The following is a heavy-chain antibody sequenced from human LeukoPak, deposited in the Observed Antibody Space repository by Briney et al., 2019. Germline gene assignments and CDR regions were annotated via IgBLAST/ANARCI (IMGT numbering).Heavy chain of an antibody. V-gene: IGHV3-74*03. Sequence: GGSLRLSCAASGFTSSSYWMHWVRQAPGEGLGWISGSNSVGSSATYAYSVKGRFTISRDNAKNTLYLQMNSLRAEDTAVYYCAAYCSSPTCYRPYYWGEGTLVPVSS. D-gene: IGHD2-2*01. CDR2: SNSVGSSA. CDR3: AAYCSSPTCYRPYY. CDR1: GFTSSSYW. J-gene: IGHJ4*02.